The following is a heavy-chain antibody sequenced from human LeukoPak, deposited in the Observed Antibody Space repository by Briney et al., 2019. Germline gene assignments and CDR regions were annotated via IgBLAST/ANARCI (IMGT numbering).Heavy chain of an antibody. D-gene: IGHD2/OR15-2a*01. J-gene: IGHJ4*02. V-gene: IGHV5-51*01. CDR3: ARPYNSGYYFDY. Sequence: GESLKISCQASGYSFTKYWIGWVRQMPGKGLEWMGIIYPDDSDTRYSPSFQGQVTISADKSISTAYLQWSSLKASDTAMYYCARPYNSGYYFDYWGQGTLVTVSS. CDR1: GYSFTKYW. CDR2: IYPDDSDT.